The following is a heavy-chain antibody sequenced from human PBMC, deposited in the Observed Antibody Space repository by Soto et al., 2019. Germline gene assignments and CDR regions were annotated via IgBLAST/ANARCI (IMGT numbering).Heavy chain of an antibody. CDR1: GFTFSTYA. D-gene: IGHD2-21*02. Sequence: QVQVVESGGGVVQPGRSLRLSCAASGFTFSTYAMHWVRQAPGKGLQWVAVISSDGTNKYNTDSVRCRFTISRDNSNSTLFLQLNSLRPEDTAVYYCARSARVVTRDAFDIWGQGTLVTVSS. J-gene: IGHJ3*02. CDR2: ISSDGTNK. V-gene: IGHV3-30-3*01. CDR3: ARSARVVTRDAFDI.